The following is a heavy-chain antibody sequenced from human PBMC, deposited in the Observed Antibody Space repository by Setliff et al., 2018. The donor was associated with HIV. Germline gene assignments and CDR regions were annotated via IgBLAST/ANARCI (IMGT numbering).Heavy chain of an antibody. D-gene: IGHD2-2*01. V-gene: IGHV3-48*01. CDR2: IGGRFDT. J-gene: IGHJ3*02. Sequence: PGGSLRLSCAASGFTFSDYSMNWVRQAPGKGLEWVSFIGGRFDTYYADSVKGRFTISRDNAKKSLYLQMNSLRADDTAVYYCARSRSTRDAFDIWGQGTMVTVSS. CDR1: GFTFSDYS. CDR3: ARSRSTRDAFDI.